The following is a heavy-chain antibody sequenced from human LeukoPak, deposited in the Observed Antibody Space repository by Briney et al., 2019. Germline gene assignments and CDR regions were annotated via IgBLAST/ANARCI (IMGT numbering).Heavy chain of an antibody. J-gene: IGHJ4*02. Sequence: GGSLRLSCAASGFTFSSAAMTWVRRVPGKGLEWVSTIPGSDDRTYYADSVKGRFTISRDYSKNTLHLQMNSLRVEEPAVYHSAQGPHLGSGYDPDYWGQGTVVTVSS. CDR2: IPGSDDRT. D-gene: IGHD3-3*02. V-gene: IGHV3-23*01. CDR1: GFTFSSAA. CDR3: AQGPHLGSGYDPDY.